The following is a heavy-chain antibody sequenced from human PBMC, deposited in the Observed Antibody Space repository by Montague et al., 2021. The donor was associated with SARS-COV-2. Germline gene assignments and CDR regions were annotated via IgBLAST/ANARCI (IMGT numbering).Heavy chain of an antibody. CDR3: ASQRGELLFSSASWGWLPESGAQQYYYYAMDV. D-gene: IGHD6-6*01. CDR2: VYTTGDT. Sequence: TLSLNCTVSGGSVNSGDYFWTWIRQPAGKRLEWIGRVYTTGDTNNNPSLKSRVTISVDTSKNQFSLKLTSATAADTARYYCASQRGELLFSSASWGWLPESGAQQYYYYAMDVWGQGTTVTVSS. CDR1: GGSVNSGDYF. V-gene: IGHV4-61*02. J-gene: IGHJ6*02.